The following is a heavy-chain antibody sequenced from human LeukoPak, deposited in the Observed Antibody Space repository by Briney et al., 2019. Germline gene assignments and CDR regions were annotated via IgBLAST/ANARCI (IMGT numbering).Heavy chain of an antibody. CDR3: ARREGYSFNYDY. J-gene: IGHJ4*02. V-gene: IGHV1-2*02. CDR2: INPNSGGT. CDR1: GYTFTGYY. D-gene: IGHD5-18*01. Sequence: ASVKVSCKASGYTFTGYYMHWVRQAPGQGLEWMGWINPNSGGTNYAQKFQGRVTMTRDTSISTAYMELSRLRSDDTAVYYCARREGYSFNYDYWGQGTLVTVSS.